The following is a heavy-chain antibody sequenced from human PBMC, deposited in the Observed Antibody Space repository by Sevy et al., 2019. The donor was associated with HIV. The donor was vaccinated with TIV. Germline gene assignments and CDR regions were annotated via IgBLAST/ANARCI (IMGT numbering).Heavy chain of an antibody. V-gene: IGHV3-7*01. CDR1: GFPFSNYW. J-gene: IGHJ4*02. CDR2: IKQDESEI. D-gene: IGHD4-17*01. CDR3: ARGPNYGDRTDYFEY. Sequence: GGSLRLSCAVSGFPFSNYWMSWVRQAPGKGLEWVANIKQDESEIYNVDSVKGRFTISRDNAKNSVSLQMNSLGAEDTAVYYCARGPNYGDRTDYFEYGGQGILVTVSS.